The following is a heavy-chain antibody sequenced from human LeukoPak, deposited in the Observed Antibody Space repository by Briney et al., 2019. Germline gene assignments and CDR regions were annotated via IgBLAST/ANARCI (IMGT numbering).Heavy chain of an antibody. CDR2: IYYSGST. V-gene: IGHV4-59*01. CDR1: GGSISSYY. J-gene: IGHJ5*02. CDR3: AREGRYFGLNWFDP. D-gene: IGHD3-9*01. Sequence: PSETLSLTCTASGGSISSYYWSWIRQPPGKGLEWIRYIYYSGSTNYNPSLKSRVTISVDTSKNQFSLKLSSVTAADTAVYYCAREGRYFGLNWFDPWGQGTLVTVSS.